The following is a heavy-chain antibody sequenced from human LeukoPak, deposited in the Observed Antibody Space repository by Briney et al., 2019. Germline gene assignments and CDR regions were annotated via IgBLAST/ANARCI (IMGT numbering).Heavy chain of an antibody. D-gene: IGHD5-12*01. J-gene: IGHJ5*02. Sequence: SETLSLTCTVSGGSISSYYWSWIRQPPGKGLEWIGYIYYSGSTNYNPSLKSRVTISVDTSKNQFSLQLISVNAADTAVYYCAGEKTEYIVAAIGWFDPWSQGTLVTVSS. CDR1: GGSISSYY. V-gene: IGHV4-59*01. CDR2: IYYSGST. CDR3: AGEKTEYIVAAIGWFDP.